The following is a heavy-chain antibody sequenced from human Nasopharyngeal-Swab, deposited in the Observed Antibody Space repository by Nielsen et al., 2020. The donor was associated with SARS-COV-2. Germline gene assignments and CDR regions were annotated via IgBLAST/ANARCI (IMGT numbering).Heavy chain of an antibody. CDR2: ISYDGSNK. CDR3: AKGGGTTGTVGLDI. D-gene: IGHD1-1*01. CDR1: GFTFSSYD. V-gene: IGHV3-30*18. Sequence: GESLKISCAASGFTFSSYDMHWVRQAPGEGLEWVAVISYDGSNKYYADSVKGRFTISRDNSKNTLYLQMNSLRAEDTAVYYCAKGGGTTGTVGLDIWGQGTMVTVSS. J-gene: IGHJ3*02.